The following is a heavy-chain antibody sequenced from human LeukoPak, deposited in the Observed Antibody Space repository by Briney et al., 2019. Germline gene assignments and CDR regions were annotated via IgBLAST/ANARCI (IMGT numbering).Heavy chain of an antibody. D-gene: IGHD3-22*01. CDR2: INHSGST. CDR1: GGSFSGYY. J-gene: IGHJ4*02. CDR3: ARGGFYYYDSSGYYVDY. V-gene: IGHV4-34*01. Sequence: SETLSLTCAVYGGSFSGYYWNWIRQPPGKGLEWIGEINHSGSTNYNPSLKSRVTISVDTPKNQFSLKLSSVTAADTAVYYCARGGFYYYDSSGYYVDYWGQGTLVTVSS.